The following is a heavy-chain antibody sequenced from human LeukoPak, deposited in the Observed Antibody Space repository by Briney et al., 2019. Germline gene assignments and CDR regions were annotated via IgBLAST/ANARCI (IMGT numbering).Heavy chain of an antibody. CDR1: GGSFFVYY. V-gene: IGHV4-34*01. CDR3: AIRLGYCANGVCSLLDY. CDR2: INHSVGT. J-gene: IGHJ4*02. D-gene: IGHD2-8*01. Sequence: PSETLSLTSAVYGGSFFVYYWSWMPHPPGKGLECMGQINHSVGTNHNPSLKSRVTISVDTSKNKSSLKLSSVTAADTAVYYCAIRLGYCANGVCSLLDYWGQGTLVTVSS.